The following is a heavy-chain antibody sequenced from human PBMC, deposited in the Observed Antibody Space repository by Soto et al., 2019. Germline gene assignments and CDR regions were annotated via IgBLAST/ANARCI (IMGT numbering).Heavy chain of an antibody. CDR3: ARGPSITIFGVVIIPYDMDV. CDR2: ISAYNGNT. D-gene: IGHD3-3*01. J-gene: IGHJ6*02. Sequence: ASVKVSCKTSGYTFTSYYMHWVRQAPGQGLEWKGWISAYNGNTNYAQKLQGRVTMTTDTSTSTAYMELRSLRSDDTAVYYCARGPSITIFGVVIIPYDMDVWGQGTTVTVSS. CDR1: GYTFTSYY. V-gene: IGHV1-18*04.